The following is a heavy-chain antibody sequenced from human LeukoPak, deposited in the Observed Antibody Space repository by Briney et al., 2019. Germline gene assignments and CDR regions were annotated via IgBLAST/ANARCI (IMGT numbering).Heavy chain of an antibody. CDR3: AKVQGDIDPFDF. V-gene: IGHV3-23*01. CDR2: FSCGGGGA. Sequence: QSGGSLRLSCATSGFAFSTYTTGWVRQAPGKGLEWVSSFSCGGGGAFYADSVKGRFTISRDNSKNTLYLQMNSLRVEDTAVYFCAKVQGDIDPFDFWGQGTMVTV. J-gene: IGHJ3*01. CDR1: GFAFSTYT. D-gene: IGHD1-26*01.